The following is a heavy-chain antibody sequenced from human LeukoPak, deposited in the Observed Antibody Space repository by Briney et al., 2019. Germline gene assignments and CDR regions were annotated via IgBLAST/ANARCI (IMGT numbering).Heavy chain of an antibody. CDR2: NHYTGST. J-gene: IGHJ5*01. D-gene: IGHD3-10*01. V-gene: IGHV4-59*01. Sequence: SETLSLTCTVSGGSISGYYWSWIRQPPGKGMGWIGYNHYTGSTNHNPSLKSRVTMSVDTSKNQFSLKLSSVTAADTAVYYCARGRSGGDWFDSWGQGTLVTVSS. CDR1: GGSISGYY. CDR3: ARGRSGGDWFDS.